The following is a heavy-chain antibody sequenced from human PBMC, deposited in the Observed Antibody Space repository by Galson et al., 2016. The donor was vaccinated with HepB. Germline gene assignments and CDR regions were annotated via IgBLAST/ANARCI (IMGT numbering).Heavy chain of an antibody. CDR3: ARGRGIVGPTTRFDY. V-gene: IGHV3-13*04. CDR1: GFTLRMYD. CDR2: ITTAGDT. D-gene: IGHD1-26*01. Sequence: SLRLSCAASGFTLRMYDMHWVRQATGKGLEWVSGITTAGDTYYPGSVKGRFTISRENGKNSLYLQMNSRRAGDTAVYYCARGRGIVGPTTRFDYWGQGTLVTVSS. J-gene: IGHJ4*02.